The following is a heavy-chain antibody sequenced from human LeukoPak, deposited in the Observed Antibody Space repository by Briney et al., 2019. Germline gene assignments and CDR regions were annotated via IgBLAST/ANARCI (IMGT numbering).Heavy chain of an antibody. J-gene: IGHJ5*02. CDR1: GGSISDYY. D-gene: IGHD3-22*01. CDR3: ARGSIGWFDP. Sequence: SETLSLTCSVSGGSISDYYWSWIRQPAGKGLEWIGRIYSSGSTKYNPSLESRVTMSVDTSKNQFSLKLSSVTAADTAVYYCARGSIGWFDPWGQGTLVTVSS. CDR2: IYSSGST. V-gene: IGHV4-4*07.